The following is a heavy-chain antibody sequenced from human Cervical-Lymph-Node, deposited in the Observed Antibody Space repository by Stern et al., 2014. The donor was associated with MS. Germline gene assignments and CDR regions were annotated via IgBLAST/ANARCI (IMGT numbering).Heavy chain of an antibody. J-gene: IGHJ5*02. V-gene: IGHV3-74*01. CDR3: ARDPSYCGGDCYANWFDP. CDR2: LNSDGMST. Sequence: EVQLVESGGGLVQPGGSLRLSCAASGFTFSSYWMHCVRQAPGQGLAWVSRLNSDGMSTSYADSVKGRFTISRDNAKNTLYLQMNSLRAEDTAVYYCARDPSYCGGDCYANWFDPWGQGTLVTVSS. D-gene: IGHD2-21*02. CDR1: GFTFSSYW.